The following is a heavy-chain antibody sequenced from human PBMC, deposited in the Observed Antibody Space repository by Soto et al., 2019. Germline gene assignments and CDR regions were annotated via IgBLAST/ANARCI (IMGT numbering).Heavy chain of an antibody. CDR2: IDPSDSYT. V-gene: IGHV5-10-1*01. D-gene: IGHD6-19*01. CDR1: GYIFTSYW. Sequence: PGESLKISCKGSGYIFTSYWISWVRQMPGKGLEWMGRIDPSDSYTNYSPSFQGHVTISADKSISTAYLQWSSLKASDTAMYYCARTGYSSGWYRSPAFDIWGQGTMVT. CDR3: ARTGYSSGWYRSPAFDI. J-gene: IGHJ3*02.